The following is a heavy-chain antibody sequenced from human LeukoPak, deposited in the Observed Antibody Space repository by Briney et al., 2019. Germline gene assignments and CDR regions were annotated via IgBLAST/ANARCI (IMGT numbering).Heavy chain of an antibody. CDR1: GHTFTNYG. J-gene: IGHJ4*02. Sequence: ASVKVSCKASGHTFTNYGVTWVRQAPGQGLEWMGWVNADKGNTNYAQKFQDRVTITIDTSKTTAFMELRSLRSDDTAIYYCAREGNGLLSKDLDYWGQGTLVTVSS. V-gene: IGHV1-18*01. D-gene: IGHD2-15*01. CDR2: VNADKGNT. CDR3: AREGNGLLSKDLDY.